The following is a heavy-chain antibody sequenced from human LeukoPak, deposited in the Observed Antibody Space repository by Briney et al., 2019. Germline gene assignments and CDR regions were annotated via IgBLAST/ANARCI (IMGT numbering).Heavy chain of an antibody. CDR3: ARDRGSSAYYGMDV. V-gene: IGHV3-33*01. CDR1: GFSFSTYG. CDR2: IWFDGNNK. D-gene: IGHD6-19*01. J-gene: IGHJ6*02. Sequence: GRSLRLSCAASGFSFSTYGIHWVRQAPGKGLEWVAVIWFDGNNKYYADSVKGRFTISRDNSKSTLYLEMNSLRAEDTALYYCARDRGSSAYYGMDVWGQGTTVTVSS.